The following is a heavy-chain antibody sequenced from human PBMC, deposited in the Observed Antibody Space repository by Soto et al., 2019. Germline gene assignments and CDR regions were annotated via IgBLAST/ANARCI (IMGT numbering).Heavy chain of an antibody. V-gene: IGHV3-13*01. Sequence: PGGSLRLSCAASGFTFSSYDMHWVRQATGKGLEWVSAIGTAGDTYYPGSVKGRFTISRENAKNSLYLQMNSLRAGDTAVYYCAREGGSYRYHYYGLDVWGPGTTVTVSS. CDR3: AREGGSYRYHYYGLDV. D-gene: IGHD1-26*01. CDR2: IGTAGDT. J-gene: IGHJ6*02. CDR1: GFTFSSYD.